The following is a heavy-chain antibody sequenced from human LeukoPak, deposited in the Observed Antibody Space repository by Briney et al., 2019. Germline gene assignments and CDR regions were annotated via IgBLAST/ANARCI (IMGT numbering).Heavy chain of an antibody. CDR1: GFTVSSTY. D-gene: IGHD3-9*01. CDR3: ARRLSTGYYEF. J-gene: IGHJ4*02. Sequence: GGSPRLSCAASGFTVSSTYMSWVRQAPGKGLEWVSVIYSDAITYYANSVKGRFTISRDNFKSILYLEMNSLRVEDTAVYYCARRLSTGYYEFWGQGTLVTVSS. CDR2: IYSDAIT. V-gene: IGHV3-66*01.